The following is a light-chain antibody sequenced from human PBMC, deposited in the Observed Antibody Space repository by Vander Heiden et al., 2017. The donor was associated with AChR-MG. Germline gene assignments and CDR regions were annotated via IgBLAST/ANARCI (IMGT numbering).Light chain of an antibody. Sequence: QSALTQPASVSGSPGQSITISCTGTSSDVGGYNYVSCYQQHPGKAPKLMIYDVNKRPSGVSDRFSGSKSGNTASLTISGLQAEDEADYYCSSYTTSSTLFGGGTKLTVL. CDR1: SSDVGGYNY. J-gene: IGLJ2*01. V-gene: IGLV2-14*01. CDR3: SSYTTSSTL. CDR2: DVN.